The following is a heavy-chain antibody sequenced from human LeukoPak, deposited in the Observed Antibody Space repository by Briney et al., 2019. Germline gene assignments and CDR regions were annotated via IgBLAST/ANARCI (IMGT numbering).Heavy chain of an antibody. CDR1: GFTFSSYA. CDR3: ARSQGRWYPPGSDFDY. CDR2: ISYDGSNK. V-gene: IGHV3-30-3*01. J-gene: IGHJ4*02. D-gene: IGHD6-13*01. Sequence: PGGSLRLSCVVSGFTFSSYAMHWVRQAPGKGLEWVAVISYDGSNKYYADSVKGRFTISRDNSKNTLYLQMNSLRAEDTAVYYCARSQGRWYPPGSDFDYWGQGTLVTVSS.